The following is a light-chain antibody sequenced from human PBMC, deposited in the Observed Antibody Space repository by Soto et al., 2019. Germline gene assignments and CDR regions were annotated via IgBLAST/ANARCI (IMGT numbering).Light chain of an antibody. CDR2: GAS. J-gene: IGKJ4*01. CDR1: QSFASTY. Sequence: EVVLTQSPDTLSLSLGERATLSCRTSQSFASTYLAWYQQKPGQAPRLLIYGASSRATGIPARFSGSGSATEFTLTISGLEPEDFAVYYCHHYGTSQTFGGGTKVEIK. CDR3: HHYGTSQT. V-gene: IGKV3-20*01.